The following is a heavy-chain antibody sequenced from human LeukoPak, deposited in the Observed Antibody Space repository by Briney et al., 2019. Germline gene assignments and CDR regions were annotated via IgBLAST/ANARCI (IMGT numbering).Heavy chain of an antibody. Sequence: GGSLRLSCAASGLTFSAYKMHWVRQAPRKGLVWVSRISTDGYTTDYADFVQGRFTAPRDNTKNTWSLEMNSLRAEDTAVYYCVVSGSPGYWGQGTLVTVSS. V-gene: IGHV3-74*01. CDR2: ISTDGYTT. J-gene: IGHJ4*02. CDR3: VVSGSPGY. CDR1: GLTFSAYK. D-gene: IGHD2-15*01.